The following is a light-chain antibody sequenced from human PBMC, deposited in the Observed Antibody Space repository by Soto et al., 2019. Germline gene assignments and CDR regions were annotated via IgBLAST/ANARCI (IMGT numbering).Light chain of an antibody. CDR2: GAS. V-gene: IGKV3-20*01. CDR1: QSVSSNY. Sequence: EIVLTQSPGTLSLSPGERATLSCRASQSVSSNYLAWYQQRPGQAPRLLIIGASYRAAGIPDRFSGSGSGTDFILTISRLEPEDLAVYYCQHYGSSPPEFTFGPGTKVDSK. CDR3: QHYGSSPPEFT. J-gene: IGKJ3*01.